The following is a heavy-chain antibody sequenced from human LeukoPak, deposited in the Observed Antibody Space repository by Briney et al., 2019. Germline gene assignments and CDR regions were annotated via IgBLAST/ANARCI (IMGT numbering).Heavy chain of an antibody. Sequence: SETLSLTCTVSGGSISSYYWSWIRQPPGKGLEWIGYIYHSGSTYYNPSLKSRVTISVDRSKNQFSLKLSSVTAADTAVYYCARGPHSQYCGGDCSRYYFDYWGQGTLVTVSS. V-gene: IGHV4-59*12. J-gene: IGHJ4*02. CDR1: GGSISSYY. CDR3: ARGPHSQYCGGDCSRYYFDY. CDR2: IYHSGST. D-gene: IGHD2-21*02.